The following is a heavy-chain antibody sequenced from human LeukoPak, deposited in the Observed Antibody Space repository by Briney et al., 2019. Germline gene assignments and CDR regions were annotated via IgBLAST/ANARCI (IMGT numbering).Heavy chain of an antibody. CDR1: GGTFSSYA. CDR3: ARAPRPSGYFDY. CDR2: IIPIFGTA. J-gene: IGHJ4*02. V-gene: IGHV1-69*01. Sequence: ASVKVSCKASGGTFSSYAISWVRQAPGQGLEWMGGIIPIFGTANYAQKFQGRVTITADESTSTAYMELSSLRSEDTAVYYCARAPRPSGYFDYWGQGTLVTVSS. D-gene: IGHD3-22*01.